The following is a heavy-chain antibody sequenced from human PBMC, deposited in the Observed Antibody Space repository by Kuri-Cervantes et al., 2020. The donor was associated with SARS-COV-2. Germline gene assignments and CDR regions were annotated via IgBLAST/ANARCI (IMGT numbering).Heavy chain of an antibody. CDR2: TIPLFGTT. D-gene: IGHD2-2*01. Sequence: SSVTVSRKACGCTFSSCAVTWVRQSPGQGLEWMGRTIPLFGTTLYAQKFRGRVTLTADKSPNTAYMELSSLRSEDTAIYYCARPYCTTTTCYDGTFDSWGQGTLVTVSS. CDR1: GCTFSSCA. J-gene: IGHJ4*02. V-gene: IGHV1-69*06. CDR3: ARPYCTTTTCYDGTFDS.